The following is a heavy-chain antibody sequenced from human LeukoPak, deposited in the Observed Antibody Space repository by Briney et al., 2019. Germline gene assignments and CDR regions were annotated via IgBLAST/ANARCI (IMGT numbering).Heavy chain of an antibody. CDR3: ARCDCSGGSCYSGARGGLYYMDV. Sequence: GGSLRLSCAASGFTFSSYSINWVRQAPGKGLEWVSYISSSSSTIYYADSVKGRFTISRDNAKNSLYLQINSLRAEDTAVYYCARCDCSGGSCYSGARGGLYYMDVWGKGTTVTVSS. J-gene: IGHJ6*03. CDR2: ISSSSSTI. V-gene: IGHV3-48*01. D-gene: IGHD2-15*01. CDR1: GFTFSSYS.